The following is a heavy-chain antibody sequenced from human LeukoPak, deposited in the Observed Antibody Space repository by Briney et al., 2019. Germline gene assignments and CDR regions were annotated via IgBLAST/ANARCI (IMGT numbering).Heavy chain of an antibody. V-gene: IGHV3-21*05. Sequence: PGGSLRLSCAASVFTFSSYAMSWVRQAPGKGLEWVSYISSSSSYTNYADSVKGRFTISRDNAKNSLYLQMNSLRAEDTAVYYCARDSSSSTFDYWGQGTLVTVSS. CDR2: ISSSSSYT. CDR3: ARDSSSSTFDY. D-gene: IGHD6-13*01. CDR1: VFTFSSYA. J-gene: IGHJ4*02.